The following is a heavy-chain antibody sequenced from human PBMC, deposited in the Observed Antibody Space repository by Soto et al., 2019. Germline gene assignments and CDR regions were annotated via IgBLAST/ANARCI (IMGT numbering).Heavy chain of an antibody. CDR1: GYSFTSYW. J-gene: IGHJ6*02. V-gene: IGHV5-51*01. CDR2: IYPGDSDT. Sequence: PGESLKISCKGSGYSFTSYWIGWVRQMPGKGLEWMGIIYPGDSDTRYSPSFQGQVTISVDKSISTAYLQWSSLKASDTAMYYCARHIAVAGRTKIYYYYGMDVWGQGTTVTVSS. CDR3: ARHIAVAGRTKIYYYYGMDV. D-gene: IGHD6-19*01.